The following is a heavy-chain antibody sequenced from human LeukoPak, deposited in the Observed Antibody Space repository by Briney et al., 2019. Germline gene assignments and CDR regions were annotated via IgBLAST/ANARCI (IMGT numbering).Heavy chain of an antibody. CDR1: GYTFTSYD. J-gene: IGHJ3*02. Sequence: ASVKVSCKASGYTFTSYDINWVRQATGLGLEWMGWMNPNSGNTGYAQKFQGRVTMTRNTSISTAYMELSSLRSEDTAVYYCARGMAGWGYYDSSPKYDAFDIWGQGTMVTVSS. CDR3: ARGMAGWGYYDSSPKYDAFDI. D-gene: IGHD3-22*01. V-gene: IGHV1-8*01. CDR2: MNPNSGNT.